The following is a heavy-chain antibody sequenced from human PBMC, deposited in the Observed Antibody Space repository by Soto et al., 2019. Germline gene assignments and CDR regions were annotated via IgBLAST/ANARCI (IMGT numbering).Heavy chain of an antibody. D-gene: IGHD6-19*01. CDR3: AKDRSSGWYSEGIYFDY. V-gene: IGHV3-23*01. Sequence: EVQLLESGGGLVQPGGSLRLSCAASGFTFSSYAMSWVRQAPGKGLEWVSAISGSGGSTYYADSVKGRFTISRDNSKNQLYLQMNSLRAEDTAVYYCAKDRSSGWYSEGIYFDYWGQGTLVTVSS. J-gene: IGHJ4*02. CDR2: ISGSGGST. CDR1: GFTFSSYA.